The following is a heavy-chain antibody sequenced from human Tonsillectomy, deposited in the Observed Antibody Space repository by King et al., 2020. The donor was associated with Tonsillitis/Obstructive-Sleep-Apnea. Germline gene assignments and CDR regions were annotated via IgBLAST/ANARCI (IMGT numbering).Heavy chain of an antibody. CDR1: GFTFSGYA. J-gene: IGHJ1*01. CDR2: ISYDGIIK. V-gene: IGHV3-30*04. D-gene: IGHD3-10*01. Sequence: QVQLVESGGGVVQPGRSLRLSCAASGFTFSGYALHWVRQAPGKGREWVAVISYDGIIKYYADSVKGRFTISRDNSKNTLFLQMNSLRAEDTAVYYCAGALLWCEELLSEYFQHWGQGTLVTVSS. CDR3: AGALLWCEELLSEYFQH.